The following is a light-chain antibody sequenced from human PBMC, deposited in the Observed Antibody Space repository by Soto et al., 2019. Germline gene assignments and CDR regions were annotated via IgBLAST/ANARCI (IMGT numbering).Light chain of an antibody. CDR3: QQYDRSWT. Sequence: EIVMTQSPATLSVSPGERATLSCRASQSVSSSYLAWYQQKPGQAPRLLIYGASRRATGIPDRFSGSGSGTDFTLTISSMEPEDFAVYYCQQYDRSWTFGQGTKVDIK. V-gene: IGKV3-20*01. J-gene: IGKJ1*01. CDR1: QSVSSSY. CDR2: GAS.